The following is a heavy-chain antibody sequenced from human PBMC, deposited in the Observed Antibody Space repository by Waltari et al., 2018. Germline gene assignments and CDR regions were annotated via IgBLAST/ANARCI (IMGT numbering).Heavy chain of an antibody. Sequence: QVQLQESGPGLVKPSQTLSLTCTVSGGSISSGDYYWSWIRQPPGKGLEWIGYIYYSGSTYYDPSLRKRVTISVDTSTNQFSLKLSSVTAADTAVYYCARGGDYGDYARGFQHWGQGTLVTVSS. V-gene: IGHV4-30-4*08. D-gene: IGHD4-17*01. CDR2: IYYSGST. J-gene: IGHJ1*01. CDR3: ARGGDYGDYARGFQH. CDR1: GGSISSGDYY.